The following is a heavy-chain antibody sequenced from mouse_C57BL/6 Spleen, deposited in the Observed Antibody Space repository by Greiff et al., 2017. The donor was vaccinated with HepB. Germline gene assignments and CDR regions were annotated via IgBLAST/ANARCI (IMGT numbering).Heavy chain of an antibody. CDR1: GYTFTSYW. CDR2: INPSNGGT. CDR3: ARSSDYYGSLYWYFDV. V-gene: IGHV1-53*01. Sequence: VQLQESGTELVKPGASVKLSCKASGYTFTSYWMHWVKQRPGQGLEWIGNINPSNGGTNYNEKFKSKATLTVDKSSSTAYMQLSSLTSEDSAVYYCARSSDYYGSLYWYFDVWGTGTTVTVSS. D-gene: IGHD1-1*01. J-gene: IGHJ1*03.